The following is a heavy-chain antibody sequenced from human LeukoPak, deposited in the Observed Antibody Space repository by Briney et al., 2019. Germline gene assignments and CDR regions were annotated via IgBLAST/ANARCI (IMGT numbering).Heavy chain of an antibody. D-gene: IGHD6-13*01. CDR2: IFYSGST. Sequence: PSETLSLTCTVSGGSISGGKDFWGWIRQPPGKGLEWIGSIFYSGSTYYNPSLKSRVTISVDTSRNEFSLKVMSATVADTAVYYCARRGITYSSSFFEFWGQGALVIVSS. V-gene: IGHV4-39*01. CDR3: ARRGITYSSSFFEF. J-gene: IGHJ4*02. CDR1: GGSISGGKDF.